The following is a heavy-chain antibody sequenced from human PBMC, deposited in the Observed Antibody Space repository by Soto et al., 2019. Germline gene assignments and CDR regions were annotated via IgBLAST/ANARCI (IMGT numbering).Heavy chain of an antibody. J-gene: IGHJ4*02. CDR2: LSGNSGTT. CDR1: GFTFSTYA. CDR3: AKGSKFTIFSSNDY. V-gene: IGHV3-23*01. Sequence: VQLLESGGGLVQPGGSLRLSCAASGFTFSTYAMAWVRQAPGKGLEWVSALSGNSGTTYSADSVKGRFTISRDNSRNTLYLQMSSLRADDTALYYCAKGSKFTIFSSNDYWGQGTLVTVSS. D-gene: IGHD3-3*01.